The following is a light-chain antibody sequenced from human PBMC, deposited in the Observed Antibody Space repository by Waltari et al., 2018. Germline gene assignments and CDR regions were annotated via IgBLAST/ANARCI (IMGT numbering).Light chain of an antibody. CDR1: QSLRRD. CDR2: DAS. Sequence: EILLTQSPATLSVSPGDRATLFCRASQSLRRDLAWYQQKPGQAPRLLVYDASTREGGVPDRFSGSGSRTEVTLTISSLQSEDSAVYYCQQYHDWPRTFGQGTKVEIK. V-gene: IGKV3D-15*01. CDR3: QQYHDWPRT. J-gene: IGKJ1*01.